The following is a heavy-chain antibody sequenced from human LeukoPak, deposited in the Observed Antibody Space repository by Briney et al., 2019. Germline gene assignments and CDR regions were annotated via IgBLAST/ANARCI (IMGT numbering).Heavy chain of an antibody. CDR1: EFSVGSNY. V-gene: IGHV3-53*01. CDR3: ARIYGSGSYCLDY. J-gene: IGHJ4*02. CDR2: IYSGGST. Sequence: GGSLRLSCAASEFSVGSNYMSWVRQAPGKGLEWVSVIYSGGSTYYADSVKGRFTISRDNSKNTLYLQMNSLRAEDTAVYYCARIYGSGSYCLDYWGQGTLVTVSS. D-gene: IGHD3-10*01.